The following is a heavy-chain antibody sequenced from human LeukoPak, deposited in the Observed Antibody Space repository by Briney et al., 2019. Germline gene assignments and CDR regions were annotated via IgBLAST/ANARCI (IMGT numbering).Heavy chain of an antibody. CDR3: ARDHPAADLIFDY. Sequence: GGSLRLSCAASGFTFSSYRMSWVRQAPGKGLEWVDNIKYDGSEKYYVDSVKGRFTISRDSAKNSLYLQMNSLRAEYTAVYQSARDHPAADLIFDYWGQRTLVPVSS. J-gene: IGHJ4*01. CDR1: GFTFSSYR. CDR2: IKYDGSEK. D-gene: IGHD6-13*01. V-gene: IGHV3-7*03.